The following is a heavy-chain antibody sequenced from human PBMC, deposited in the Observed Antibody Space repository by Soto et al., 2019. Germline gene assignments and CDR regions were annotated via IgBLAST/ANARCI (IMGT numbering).Heavy chain of an antibody. V-gene: IGHV4-31*03. D-gene: IGHD6-19*01. CDR3: ARESPAVAHYYYYYGMDV. CDR1: GGSISSSSYY. Sequence: PSETLSLTCTVSGGSISSSSYYWGWIRQPPGKGLEWIGSISYSGSTYYNPSLKSRVTISVDTSKNQFSLKLSSVTAADTAVYYCARESPAVAHYYYYYGMDVWGQGTTVTVSS. CDR2: ISYSGST. J-gene: IGHJ6*02.